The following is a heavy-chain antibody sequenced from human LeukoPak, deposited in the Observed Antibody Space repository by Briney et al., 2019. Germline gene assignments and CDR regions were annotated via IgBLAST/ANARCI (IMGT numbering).Heavy chain of an antibody. CDR3: AKLVSTYSSGWEEDY. D-gene: IGHD6-19*01. J-gene: IGHJ4*02. CDR1: GFTFSSYG. V-gene: IGHV3-30*18. Sequence: GGSQRLSCAASGFTFSSYGMRWVRQAPGKGLEWVAVISYDGSNKYYADSVKGRFTISRDNSKNTLYLQMNSLRAEDTAVYYCAKLVSTYSSGWEEDYWGQGTLVTVSS. CDR2: ISYDGSNK.